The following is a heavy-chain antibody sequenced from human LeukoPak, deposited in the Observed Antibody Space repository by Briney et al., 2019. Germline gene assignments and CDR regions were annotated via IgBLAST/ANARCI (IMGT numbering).Heavy chain of an antibody. CDR1: GYTFTSYA. Sequence: VSVKVSCKASGYTFTSYAMHWVRQAPGQRLEWMGWINAGNGNTKYSQKFQGRVTITRDTSASTAYMELSSLRSEDTAVYYCARGYNWNYVPYWGQGTLVTVSS. V-gene: IGHV1-3*01. D-gene: IGHD1-7*01. CDR2: INAGNGNT. J-gene: IGHJ4*02. CDR3: ARGYNWNYVPY.